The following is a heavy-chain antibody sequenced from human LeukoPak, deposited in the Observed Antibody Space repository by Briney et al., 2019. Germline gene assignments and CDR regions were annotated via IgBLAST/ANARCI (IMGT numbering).Heavy chain of an antibody. CDR3: AAATMTFDY. CDR2: INQDGSEK. J-gene: IGHJ4*02. Sequence: PGGSLRLSCAASGFPFSSYWMNWVRQAPGKGLEWVANINQDGSEKYYVDSVKGRFTISRDNAKNSLYLQMSSLRAEDTAVYYCAAATMTFDYWGRGTLVTVSS. V-gene: IGHV3-7*01. D-gene: IGHD4-17*01. CDR1: GFPFSSYW.